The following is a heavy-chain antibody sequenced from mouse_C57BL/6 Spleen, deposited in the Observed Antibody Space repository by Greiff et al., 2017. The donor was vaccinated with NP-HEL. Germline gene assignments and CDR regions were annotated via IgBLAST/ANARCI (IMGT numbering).Heavy chain of an antibody. CDR1: GYTFTSYW. CDR3: ARTPAQARAY. V-gene: IGHV1-53*01. Sequence: QVQLQQSGAELVKPGASVKMSCKASGYTFTSYWITWVKQRPGQGLEWIGNINPSNGGTNYNEKFKSKATLTVDKSSSTAYMQLSSLTSEDSAVYYCARTPAQARAYWGQGTLVTVSA. CDR2: INPSNGGT. J-gene: IGHJ3*01. D-gene: IGHD3-2*02.